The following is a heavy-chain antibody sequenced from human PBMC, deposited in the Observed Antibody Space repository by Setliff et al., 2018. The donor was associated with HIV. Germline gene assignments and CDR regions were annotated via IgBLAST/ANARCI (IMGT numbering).Heavy chain of an antibody. CDR2: IYHSGST. D-gene: IGHD6-13*01. V-gene: IGHV4-38-2*02. CDR1: GGSISGFY. CDR3: AREERIAAAGA. J-gene: IGHJ5*02. Sequence: SETLSLTCTVSGGSISGFYWSWVRQPPGKGLEWIGSIYHSGSTYYNPSLKSRVTISVDTSKNQFSPKLSSVTAADTAVYYCAREERIAAAGAWGQGTLVTVSS.